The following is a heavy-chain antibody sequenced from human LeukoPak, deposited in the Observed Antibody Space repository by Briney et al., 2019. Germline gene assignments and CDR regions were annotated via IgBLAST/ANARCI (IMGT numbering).Heavy chain of an antibody. CDR1: GFTFSDYY. CDR3: AREVHYYDSSGTHAFDI. D-gene: IGHD3-22*01. V-gene: IGHV3-11*04. CDR2: ISSSGSTI. Sequence: GGSLRLSRAASGFTFSDYYMSWIRQAPGKGLEWVSYISSSGSTIYYADSVKGRFTISRDNAKNSLYLQMNSLRAEDTAVYYCAREVHYYDSSGTHAFDIWGQGTMVTVSS. J-gene: IGHJ3*02.